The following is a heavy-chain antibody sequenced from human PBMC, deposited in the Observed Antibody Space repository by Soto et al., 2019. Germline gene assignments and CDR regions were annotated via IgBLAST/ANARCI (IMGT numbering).Heavy chain of an antibody. V-gene: IGHV1-18*01. CDR3: AGDRSGWYDF. Sequence: QVQLVQSAAEVGKPGASVKVSCKASGYTFTTIRLSWVRQAPGQGLEWMGWIRPHNGDTQYAQKFQGIVTMTADSSTTTVYMEERSLRHDDTALFYCAGDRSGWYDFWGQGTLVTVSS. CDR2: IRPHNGDT. D-gene: IGHD6-19*01. CDR1: GYTFTTIR. J-gene: IGHJ5*01.